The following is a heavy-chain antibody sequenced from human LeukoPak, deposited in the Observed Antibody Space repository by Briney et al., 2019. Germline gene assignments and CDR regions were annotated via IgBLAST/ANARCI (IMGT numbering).Heavy chain of an antibody. V-gene: IGHV3-23*01. CDR2: ISGSGGST. J-gene: IGHJ4*02. D-gene: IGHD1-14*01. CDR3: ATETNGRHYDY. CDR1: GFTFSSYA. Sequence: GGSLRLSCAASGFTFSSYAMSWVRQAPGKGLEWVSAISGSGGSTYYADSVKGRFTISRDNANNFLYLQMNSLRAEDTAVYYCATETNGRHYDYWGQGTLLTVSS.